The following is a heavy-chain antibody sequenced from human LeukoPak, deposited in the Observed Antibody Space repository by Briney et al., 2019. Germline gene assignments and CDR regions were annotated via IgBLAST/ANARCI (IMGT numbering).Heavy chain of an antibody. CDR1: GDPIDSFY. Sequence: ETLSLTCTVSGDPIDSFYWSWIRQPPGKGLEWIGFIYPSGSTNYSPSLKGRVTISVDTSKKQFSLILKSVTAADTAVYYCTSDQIRDFDWLLQDYWGPGTLITVSS. J-gene: IGHJ4*02. CDR3: TSDQIRDFDWLLQDY. V-gene: IGHV4-4*09. CDR2: IYPSGST. D-gene: IGHD3-9*01.